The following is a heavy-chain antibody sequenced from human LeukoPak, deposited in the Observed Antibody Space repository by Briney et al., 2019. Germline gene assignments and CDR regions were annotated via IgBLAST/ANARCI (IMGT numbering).Heavy chain of an antibody. CDR2: ISSSSSYI. CDR3: AKAHARSAIYYFDY. J-gene: IGHJ4*02. V-gene: IGHV3-21*04. D-gene: IGHD5-24*01. CDR1: GFAFSSYS. Sequence: GGSLRLSCAASGFAFSSYSMNWVRQAPGKGLEWVSSISSSSSYIYYADSVKGRFTISRDNAKNSLYLQMNSLRAEDTAVYYCAKAHARSAIYYFDYWGQGTLVTVSS.